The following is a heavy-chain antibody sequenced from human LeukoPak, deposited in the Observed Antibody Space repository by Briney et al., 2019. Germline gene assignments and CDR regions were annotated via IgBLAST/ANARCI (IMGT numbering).Heavy chain of an antibody. J-gene: IGHJ6*02. D-gene: IGHD2-2*02. CDR3: ARDPYCSSTGCYNLYYYGMDV. Sequence: GGSLRLSCAASGFTFSSYGMHWVRQAPGKGLEWVAVIWYDGSNKYYADSVKGRFTISRDNSKNTLYLQMNSLRAEDTAVYYCARDPYCSSTGCYNLYYYGMDVWGQGITVTVSS. CDR2: IWYDGSNK. CDR1: GFTFSSYG. V-gene: IGHV3-33*01.